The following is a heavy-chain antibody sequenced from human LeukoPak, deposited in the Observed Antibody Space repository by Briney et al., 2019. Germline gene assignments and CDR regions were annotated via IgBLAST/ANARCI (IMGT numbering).Heavy chain of an antibody. V-gene: IGHV3-30*02. CDR1: GFTFSSYG. CDR2: IRYDGSNK. D-gene: IGHD2-21*02. J-gene: IGHJ4*02. CDR3: AKKGGTYCGGDCYSPFDY. Sequence: WGSLRLSCAASGFTFSSYGMHWVRQAPGKGLEWVAFIRYDGSNKYYADSVKGRFTISRDNSKNTLYLQVNSLRAEDTAVYYCAKKGGTYCGGDCYSPFDYWGQGTLVTVSS.